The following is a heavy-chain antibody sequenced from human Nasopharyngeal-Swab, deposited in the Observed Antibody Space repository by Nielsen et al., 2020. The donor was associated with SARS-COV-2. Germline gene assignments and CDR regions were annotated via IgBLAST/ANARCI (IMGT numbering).Heavy chain of an antibody. CDR3: AKRLSCTSTSCYAFDY. D-gene: IGHD2-2*01. Sequence: GESLKISCTASGFTFTTYAMSWVRQAPGKGLEWVSAISGIGDRTYYADSVQGRFTISRDNSKNTLYLQMNSLRAEDTAVYYCAKRLSCTSTSCYAFDYWGQGILVTVSS. V-gene: IGHV3-23*01. J-gene: IGHJ4*02. CDR2: ISGIGDRT. CDR1: GFTFTTYA.